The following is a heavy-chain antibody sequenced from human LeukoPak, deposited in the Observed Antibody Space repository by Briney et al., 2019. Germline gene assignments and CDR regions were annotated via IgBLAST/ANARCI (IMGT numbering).Heavy chain of an antibody. Sequence: ASVKVSCKASGYTFTSYGISWVRQAPGQGLEWMGWISAYNGNTNYAQKLQGRVTMTTDTPTSTAYMELRSLRSDDTAVYYCAREPVGDYDSSGNFDYWGQGTLVTVSS. J-gene: IGHJ4*02. CDR3: AREPVGDYDSSGNFDY. CDR2: ISAYNGNT. CDR1: GYTFTSYG. D-gene: IGHD3-22*01. V-gene: IGHV1-18*01.